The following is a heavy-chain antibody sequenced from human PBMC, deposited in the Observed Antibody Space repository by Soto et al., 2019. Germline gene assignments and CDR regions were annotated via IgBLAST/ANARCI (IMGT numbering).Heavy chain of an antibody. Sequence: EVQLLESGGGLVQPGGSLRLSCAASGFTFSSYAMSWVRQAPGKGLEWVSAISGSGGSTYYADSVKGRFTISRDNSKNTLYLQMNSLRAEDTAVYYCAKGGGLQIVLMVYVIQDGLDYWGQGTLVTVSS. CDR2: ISGSGGST. D-gene: IGHD2-8*01. J-gene: IGHJ4*02. V-gene: IGHV3-23*01. CDR1: GFTFSSYA. CDR3: AKGGGLQIVLMVYVIQDGLDY.